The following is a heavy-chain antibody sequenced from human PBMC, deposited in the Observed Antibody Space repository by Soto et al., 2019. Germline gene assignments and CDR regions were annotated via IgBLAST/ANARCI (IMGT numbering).Heavy chain of an antibody. D-gene: IGHD1-1*01. J-gene: IGHJ6*02. CDR2: INPSGGST. CDR3: ARDLGSSTVNEEDYYYGMDV. CDR1: GYTFTSYY. Sequence: GASVKVSCKASGYTFTSYYMHWVRQAPGQGLEWMGIINPSGGSTSYAQKFQGRVTMTRDTSTSTVYMELSSLRSEDTAVYYCARDLGSSTVNEEDYYYGMDVWGQGTTVTVSS. V-gene: IGHV1-46*01.